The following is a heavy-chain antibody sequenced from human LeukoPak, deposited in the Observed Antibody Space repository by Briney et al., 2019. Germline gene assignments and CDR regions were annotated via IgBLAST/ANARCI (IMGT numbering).Heavy chain of an antibody. CDR1: GYTFTSYY. Sequence: ASVKVSCKASGYTFTSYYMHWVRQAPGQGLEWMGIINPSGGSTSYAQKFQGRVTMTRDTSTSTVYMELSSLRSEDTAVYYCAREASSSSSVWVGYFDYWGQGTLVTVSP. D-gene: IGHD6-6*01. CDR2: INPSGGST. J-gene: IGHJ4*02. V-gene: IGHV1-46*03. CDR3: AREASSSSSVWVGYFDY.